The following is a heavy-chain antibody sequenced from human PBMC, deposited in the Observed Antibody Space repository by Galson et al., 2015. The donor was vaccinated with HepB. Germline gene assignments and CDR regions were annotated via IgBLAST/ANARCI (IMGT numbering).Heavy chain of an antibody. D-gene: IGHD3-22*01. V-gene: IGHV3-30*02. CDR2: IRYDGSNK. CDR3: AKEDYDSSGYYYNYYGMDV. CDR1: GFTFSSYG. Sequence: SLRLSCAASGFTFSSYGMHWVRQAPGKGLEWVAFIRYDGSNKYYADSVKGRFTISRDNSKNTLYLQMNSLRAEDTAVYYCAKEDYDSSGYYYNYYGMDVWGQGTTVTVSS. J-gene: IGHJ6*02.